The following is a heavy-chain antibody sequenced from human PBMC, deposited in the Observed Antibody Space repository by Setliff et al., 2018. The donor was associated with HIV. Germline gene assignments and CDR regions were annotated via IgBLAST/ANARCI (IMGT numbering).Heavy chain of an antibody. Sequence: SETLSLTCAVYGGSFSGYYWSWIRQPPGKGLEWIGEIDHRGSTNYNPSLKSRVTISVDTSENQFSLKLSSVTAADTAVYYCARHPPPEVRGDVTDYWGQGTLVTVSS. CDR3: ARHPPPEVRGDVTDY. CDR1: GGSFSGYY. D-gene: IGHD3-10*01. CDR2: IDHRGST. J-gene: IGHJ4*02. V-gene: IGHV4-34*01.